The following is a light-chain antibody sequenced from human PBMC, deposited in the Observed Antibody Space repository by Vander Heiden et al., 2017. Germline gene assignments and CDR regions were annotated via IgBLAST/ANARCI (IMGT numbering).Light chain of an antibody. Sequence: QSVLTQPPSASGTPGQSVIIFCSGTSSNIGRHDVYWYQQVPGTAPKVLIYKDNRRPSGVPDRFSGSKSGTTASLVISGLRSEDEADYYCVTWDASLSGHVFGSGTKVTVL. CDR3: VTWDASLSGHV. CDR2: KDN. V-gene: IGLV1-47*01. J-gene: IGLJ1*01. CDR1: SSNIGRHD.